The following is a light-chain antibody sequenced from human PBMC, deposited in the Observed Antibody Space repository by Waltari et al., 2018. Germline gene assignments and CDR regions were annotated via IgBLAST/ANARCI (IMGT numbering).Light chain of an antibody. CDR1: RRDVGGSNS. Sequence: QSALTQPASVAGSPGQSNPISCTGPRRDVGGSNSFSWYQQFPGKAPKLLIYEVINRPSGISNRFSGSKSGNTASLAISGLQAEDEADYYCSSYTSSSTLVFGGGTKLTVL. V-gene: IGLV2-14*01. CDR3: SSYTSSSTLV. CDR2: EVI. J-gene: IGLJ2*01.